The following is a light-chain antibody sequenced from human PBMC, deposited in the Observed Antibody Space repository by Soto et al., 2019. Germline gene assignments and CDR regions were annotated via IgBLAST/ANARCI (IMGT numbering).Light chain of an antibody. CDR3: QQSYSTPET. Sequence: DIQMTQSPSSLSASVGDRVTITCRASQSISSYLNWYQQKPGKAPKLLISAASSLQSGVPSRFSGSGSGTDFTHTISSLQPEDFATYYCQQSYSTPETFGQGTKVEIK. CDR1: QSISSY. J-gene: IGKJ1*01. CDR2: AAS. V-gene: IGKV1-39*01.